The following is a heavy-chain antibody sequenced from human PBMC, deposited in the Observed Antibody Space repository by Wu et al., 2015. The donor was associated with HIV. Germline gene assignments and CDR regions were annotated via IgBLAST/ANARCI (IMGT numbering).Heavy chain of an antibody. CDR2: IRPDSGAT. D-gene: IGHD3/OR15-3a*01. V-gene: IGHV1-2*02. J-gene: IGHJ6*03. Sequence: QVQLVQSGTEVKKPGASMKVSCQASGYTFIGDYIHWVRQAPGQGLEWMGWIRPDSGATHYAEKFQDRVTLTRDASINTAYMQLNRLRSDDTAVYFCARDLGNDFAVRGYYWYMDVWGRGTAITVSS. CDR1: GYTFIGDY. CDR3: ARDLGNDFAVRGYYWYMDV.